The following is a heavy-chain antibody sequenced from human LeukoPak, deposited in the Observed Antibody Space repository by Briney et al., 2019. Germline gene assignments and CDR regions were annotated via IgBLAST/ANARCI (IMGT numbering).Heavy chain of an antibody. CDR2: INHSGST. CDR3: ARDLRGTYDY. D-gene: IGHD1-26*01. V-gene: IGHV4-34*01. CDR1: GGSFSGYY. J-gene: IGHJ4*02. Sequence: SETLSLTCAVYGGSFSGYYWSWIRQPPGKGLEWIGEINHSGSTNYNPSLKSRVTISVDTSKNQFSLQLNSVTPEDTAVYYCARDLRGTYDYWGQGTLVTVSS.